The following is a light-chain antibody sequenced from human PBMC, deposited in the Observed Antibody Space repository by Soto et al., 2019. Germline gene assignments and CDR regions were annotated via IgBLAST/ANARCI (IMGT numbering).Light chain of an antibody. CDR1: QGISSY. J-gene: IGKJ4*01. CDR3: QQFKSYPLT. CDR2: AAS. V-gene: IGKV1-9*01. Sequence: DIQMTQSPSTLSASVGYRVTITCRASQGISSYLAFYQQKPGKAPKLLIYAASTLQSGVPSRFSGSGSGTDFTLTISSLQPEDFATYYCQQFKSYPLTFGGGTKVDIK.